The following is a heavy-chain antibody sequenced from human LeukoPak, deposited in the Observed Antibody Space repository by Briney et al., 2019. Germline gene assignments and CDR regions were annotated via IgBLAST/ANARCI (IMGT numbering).Heavy chain of an antibody. Sequence: GGSLRLSCAASGFTFSSYAMHWVRQAPGKGLEWVAVISYDGSNKYYADSVKGRFTISRDNSKNTLYLQMNSLRAEDTAVYYCARLGRAVDYWGQGTLVTVSS. CDR1: GFTFSSYA. CDR2: ISYDGSNK. V-gene: IGHV3-30-3*01. CDR3: ARLGRAVDY. D-gene: IGHD3-3*01. J-gene: IGHJ4*02.